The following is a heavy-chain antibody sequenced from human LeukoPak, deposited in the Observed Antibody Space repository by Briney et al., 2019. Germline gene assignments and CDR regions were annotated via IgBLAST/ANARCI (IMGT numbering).Heavy chain of an antibody. Sequence: PSETLSLTCTVAGGSISSNYWSWVRQPPGKGMEWVGYIYYGGSTNYNPSLKSRVTISVDTSKNQFSLKLSSVTAADTAVYYCARADYQPLLNFDYWGQGTLVTVPS. D-gene: IGHD2-2*01. CDR2: IYYGGST. V-gene: IGHV4-59*01. CDR1: GGSISSNY. J-gene: IGHJ4*02. CDR3: ARADYQPLLNFDY.